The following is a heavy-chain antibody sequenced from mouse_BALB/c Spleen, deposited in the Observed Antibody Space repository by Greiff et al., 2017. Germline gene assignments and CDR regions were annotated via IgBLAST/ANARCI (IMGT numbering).Heavy chain of an antibody. CDR1: GYTFTDYN. J-gene: IGHJ4*01. CDR3: ARRYYGYSYAMDY. D-gene: IGHD1-2*01. CDR2: IYPYNGGT. Sequence: EVQLQQSGPELVKPGASVKISCKASGYTFTDYNMHWVKQSHGKSLEWIGYIYPYNGGTGYNQKFKSKATLTVDNSSSTAYMELRSLTSEDSAVYYCARRYYGYSYAMDYWGQGTSVTVSS. V-gene: IGHV1S29*02.